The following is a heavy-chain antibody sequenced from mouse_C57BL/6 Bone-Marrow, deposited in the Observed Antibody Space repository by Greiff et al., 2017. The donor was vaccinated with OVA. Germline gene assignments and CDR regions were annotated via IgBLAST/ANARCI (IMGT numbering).Heavy chain of an antibody. V-gene: IGHV1-5*01. CDR2: IYPGNSDT. Sequence: VQLKESGTVLARPGASVKMSCTTSGYTFTSYWMHWVKQRPGQGLEWIGAIYPGNSDTSYNQKFKGKSNLTAVTSASTAYMELSSLTNEDSAVYYCTRGILREAMDYWGQGTSVTVSS. CDR3: TRGILREAMDY. D-gene: IGHD1-1*01. J-gene: IGHJ4*01. CDR1: GYTFTSYW.